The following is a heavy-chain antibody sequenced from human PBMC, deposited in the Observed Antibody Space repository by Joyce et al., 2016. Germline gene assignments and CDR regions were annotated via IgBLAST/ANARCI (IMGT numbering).Heavy chain of an antibody. CDR2: ISDDGSNK. CDR3: AKQYYSGSGSYSPFDY. CDR1: GFTFSSYG. J-gene: IGHJ4*02. V-gene: IGHV3-30*18. Sequence: QVQLVESGGGVVQPGRSLRLSCAASGFTFSSYGIHWVRQGPGKGLEWVAVISDDGSNKYYADSVKGRFTISRDNSKNTLYLQMNSLRAEDTAVHYCAKQYYSGSGSYSPFDYWGQGTLVTVSS. D-gene: IGHD3-10*01.